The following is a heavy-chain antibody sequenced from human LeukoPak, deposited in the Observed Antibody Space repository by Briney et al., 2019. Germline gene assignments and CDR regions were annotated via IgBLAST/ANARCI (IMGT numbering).Heavy chain of an antibody. CDR2: INHSGST. Sequence: SETLSLTCTVSGGSISSNNYYWGWIRQPPGKGLEWIGEINHSGSTNYNPSLKSRVTISVDTSKNQFSLKLSSVTAADTAVYYCARGAPGYWGQGTLVTVSS. CDR1: GGSISSNNYY. J-gene: IGHJ4*02. V-gene: IGHV4-39*07. CDR3: ARGAPGY.